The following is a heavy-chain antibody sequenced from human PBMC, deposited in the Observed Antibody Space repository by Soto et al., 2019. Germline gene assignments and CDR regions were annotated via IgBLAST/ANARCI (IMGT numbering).Heavy chain of an antibody. CDR3: ARAEVAVAGSGWFDA. J-gene: IGHJ5*01. CDR2: IFYSGST. D-gene: IGHD6-19*01. CDR1: GDSITSGDYY. Sequence: TLSLTCTVSGDSITSGDYYGSWVRQPPGKGLEWIGYIFYSGSTYYKASLKSRVTISLDMSRNQFSLKLTSVTAADTAVYYCARAEVAVAGSGWFDAWGHGTLVTVSS. V-gene: IGHV4-30-4*01.